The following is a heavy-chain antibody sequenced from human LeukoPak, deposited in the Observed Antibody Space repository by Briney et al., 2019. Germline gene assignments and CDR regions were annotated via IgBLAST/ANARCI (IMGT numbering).Heavy chain of an antibody. CDR3: ARDVRVGTLLHLGY. V-gene: IGHV3-30-3*01. J-gene: IGHJ4*02. D-gene: IGHD3-16*01. Sequence: GGSLRLSCAASGFTFSSYAMHWVRQAPGKGLEWVAVISYDGSNKYYADSVKGRFTISRDNFKNTLYLQMNSLRAEDTAVYYCARDVRVGTLLHLGYWGQGTLVTVSS. CDR2: ISYDGSNK. CDR1: GFTFSSYA.